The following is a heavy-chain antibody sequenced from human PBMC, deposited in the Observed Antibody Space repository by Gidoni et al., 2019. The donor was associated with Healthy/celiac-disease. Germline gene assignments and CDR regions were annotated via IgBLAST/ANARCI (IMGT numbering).Heavy chain of an antibody. J-gene: IGHJ4*02. D-gene: IGHD1-26*01. V-gene: IGHV4-31*03. CDR1: GGYISSGGYY. CDR3: ARDGNRGNGVDY. CDR2: IYYSGST. Sequence: QVQLQESGPGLVKPSQTLSLTCTVSGGYISSGGYYWSWIRQHPGKGLEWIGYIYYSGSTYYNPSLKSRVTISVDTSKNQFSLKLSSVTAADTAVYYCARDGNRGNGVDYWGQGTLVTVSS.